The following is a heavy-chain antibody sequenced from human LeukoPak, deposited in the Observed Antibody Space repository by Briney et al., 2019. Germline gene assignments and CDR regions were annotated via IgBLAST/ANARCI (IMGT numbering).Heavy chain of an antibody. Sequence: GSLRLSCAASGFTFSDYYMSWIRQAPGKGLEWVSYISGSGSTIYYADSVKGRFTISRDNAKNSLYLQMNSLRAEDTAVYYCASDPARDYYDTSGYFRWVNYWGQETLVTVSS. CDR3: ASDPARDYYDTSGYFRWVNY. V-gene: IGHV3-11*01. D-gene: IGHD3-22*01. J-gene: IGHJ4*02. CDR2: ISGSGSTI. CDR1: GFTFSDYY.